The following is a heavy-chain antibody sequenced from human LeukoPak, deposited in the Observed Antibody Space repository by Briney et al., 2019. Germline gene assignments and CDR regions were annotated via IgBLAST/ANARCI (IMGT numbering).Heavy chain of an antibody. CDR2: IYHSGST. V-gene: IGHV4-30-2*01. D-gene: IGHD3-10*01. J-gene: IGHJ3*02. CDR3: ARERLLWFGESTRAFDI. Sequence: SETLSLTCTVSGGSISSGGYYWSWIRQPPGKGLEWIGYIYHSGSTYYNPSLKSRVTISVDRSKNQFSLKLSSVTAADTAVYYCARERLLWFGESTRAFDIWGQGTMVTVSS. CDR1: GGSISSGGYY.